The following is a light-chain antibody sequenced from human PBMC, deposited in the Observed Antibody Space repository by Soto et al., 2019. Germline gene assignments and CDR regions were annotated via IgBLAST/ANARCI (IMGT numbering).Light chain of an antibody. Sequence: SYELTQPPSVSVSPGQTASITCSGDKLGHKYACWYQQKPGQSPVLVIYQNNKRPSGIPERFSGSNSGNTATLIISGTQAMDEADYYCQAWDSSTVVFGGGTQLTVL. J-gene: IGLJ2*01. CDR1: KLGHKY. CDR3: QAWDSSTVV. CDR2: QNN. V-gene: IGLV3-1*01.